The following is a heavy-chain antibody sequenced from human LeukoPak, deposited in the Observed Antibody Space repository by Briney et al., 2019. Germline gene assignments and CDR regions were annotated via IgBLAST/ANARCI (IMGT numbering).Heavy chain of an antibody. CDR2: ISSSSSYT. CDR3: ARGSSTSWYDAFDI. CDR1: GFTFSDYY. D-gene: IGHD2-2*01. J-gene: IGHJ3*02. V-gene: IGHV3-11*05. Sequence: GGSLRLSCAASGFTFSDYYMSWIRQASGKGLEWVSYISSSSSYTNYADSVKGRFTISRDNAKNSLHLQMNSLRAEDTAVYYCARGSSTSWYDAFDIWGQGTMVTVSS.